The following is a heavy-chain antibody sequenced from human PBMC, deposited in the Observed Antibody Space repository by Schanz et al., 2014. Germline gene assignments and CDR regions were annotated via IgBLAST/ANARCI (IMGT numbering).Heavy chain of an antibody. CDR3: ANRGHLRGWFDS. CDR1: GFTFSDYY. J-gene: IGHJ5*01. CDR2: ISSSSIYT. V-gene: IGHV3-11*05. Sequence: QVQLVESGGTLVKPGGSLRLSCVVSGFTFSDYYMSWIRQAPGKGLEWVSYISSSSIYTNYADSVKGRFTISRDNSKNTLYLQMNSLRAEDTAVYYCANRGHLRGWFDSWGQGILVTVSS. D-gene: IGHD3-10*01.